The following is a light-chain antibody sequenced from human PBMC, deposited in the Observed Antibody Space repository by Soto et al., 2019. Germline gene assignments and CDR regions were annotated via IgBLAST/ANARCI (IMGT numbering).Light chain of an antibody. CDR1: QSISSY. CDR2: AAS. J-gene: IGKJ4*01. V-gene: IGKV1-39*01. Sequence: IPMTHLPNPLSASVGDKVTINCRASQSISSYLNWNQQKPGKAPKLLIYAASSLQSGVPSRFSGSGSGTDFTLTISSLQPEDFATYYCQQSYRTRLTFGGGTKVDIK. CDR3: QQSYRTRLT.